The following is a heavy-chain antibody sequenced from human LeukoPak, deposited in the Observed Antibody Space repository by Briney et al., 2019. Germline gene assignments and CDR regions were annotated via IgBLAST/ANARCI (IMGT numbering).Heavy chain of an antibody. Sequence: GASVKVSCKASGYTFTNYGISWVRQAPGQGLEWMGWISAYNGNTNYAQKLQGRVTLTTDTSTSAAYMGLRSLRSDDTAVYYCAREAPHAYCGGNCYSYFQHWGQGTLVTVSS. V-gene: IGHV1-18*01. CDR2: ISAYNGNT. J-gene: IGHJ1*01. D-gene: IGHD2-21*02. CDR3: AREAPHAYCGGNCYSYFQH. CDR1: GYTFTNYG.